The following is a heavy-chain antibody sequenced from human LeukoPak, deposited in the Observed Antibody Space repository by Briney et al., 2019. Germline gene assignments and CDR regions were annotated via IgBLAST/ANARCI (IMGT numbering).Heavy chain of an antibody. Sequence: PSETLSLTCTISGGSISSYYWSWIRQPPGKGLEWIGYIYYSGSTNYNPSLKSRVTISVDTSKNQFSLRLSSVTAADTAVYYCARIPAYRITIFGVVLSSNWFDPWGQGTLVTVSS. J-gene: IGHJ5*02. CDR3: ARIPAYRITIFGVVLSSNWFDP. CDR1: GGSISSYY. V-gene: IGHV4-59*12. D-gene: IGHD3-3*01. CDR2: IYYSGST.